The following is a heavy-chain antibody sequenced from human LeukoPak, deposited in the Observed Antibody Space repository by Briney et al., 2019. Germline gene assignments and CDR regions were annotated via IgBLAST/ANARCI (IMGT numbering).Heavy chain of an antibody. V-gene: IGHV3-15*01. Sequence: GGSLRLSCAAPGFTFINAWMSWVRQAPGKGLEWVGRIKSKTDGGTRDYAAPVKGRFTISRDDSNNMLYLQMNSLKTEDTAVYYCTTVGQSGYYDSSGYYYFDYWGQGTLVTVSS. CDR1: GFTFINAW. CDR2: IKSKTDGGTR. J-gene: IGHJ4*02. D-gene: IGHD3-22*01. CDR3: TTVGQSGYYDSSGYYYFDY.